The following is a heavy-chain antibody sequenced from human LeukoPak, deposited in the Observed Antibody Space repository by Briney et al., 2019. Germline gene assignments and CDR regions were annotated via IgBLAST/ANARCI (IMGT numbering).Heavy chain of an antibody. V-gene: IGHV4-4*07. CDR2: IYASGST. CDR3: ASGGSYDFWSALLFDY. J-gene: IGHJ4*02. CDR1: GGSINSYY. D-gene: IGHD3-3*01. Sequence: PSETLSLTCTVSGGSINSYYWNWIRQPAGKGLEWIGRIYASGSTNYNPSFKSRVTMSVDTSKNQFSLKLSSVTAADTAVYYCASGGSYDFWSALLFDYWGQGTLVTVSS.